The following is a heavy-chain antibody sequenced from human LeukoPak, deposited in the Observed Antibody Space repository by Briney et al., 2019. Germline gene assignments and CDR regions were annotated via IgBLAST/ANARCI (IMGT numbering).Heavy chain of an antibody. J-gene: IGHJ4*02. CDR1: GGSISSGGYY. D-gene: IGHD4-23*01. Sequence: SETLSLTCTVSGGSISSGGYYWSWIRQHPGKGLEWIVCIYFSGSTYYNPSLKSRVTISVDTSKNQFSLQLSSVTAADTAVYYCARDYYGGNPGYYFDHWGQGTLVTVSS. CDR2: IYFSGST. CDR3: ARDYYGGNPGYYFDH. V-gene: IGHV4-31*03.